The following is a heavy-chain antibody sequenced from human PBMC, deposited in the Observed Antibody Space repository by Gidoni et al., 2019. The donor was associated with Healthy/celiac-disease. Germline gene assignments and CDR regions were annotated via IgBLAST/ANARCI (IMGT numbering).Heavy chain of an antibody. CDR2: IWFDGSNK. Sequence: QVQLVESGGGVVQPGRSLRLSCAAAGFTFSSYGMQWVRQAPGKGLEVVAVIWFDGSNKYYEDSVKRRFTISIDNSKNTLYLQMNSLRAEDTAVYYCARTYYYDSSGYYVPFDYWGQGTLVTVSS. J-gene: IGHJ4*02. D-gene: IGHD3-22*01. CDR1: GFTFSSYG. CDR3: ARTYYYDSSGYYVPFDY. V-gene: IGHV3-33*01.